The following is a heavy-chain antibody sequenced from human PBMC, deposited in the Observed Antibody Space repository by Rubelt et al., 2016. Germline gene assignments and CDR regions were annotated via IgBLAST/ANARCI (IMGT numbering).Heavy chain of an antibody. CDR2: IWYDGRKE. CDR3: AREVPPSSH. Sequence: VQLVESGGGLVQPGGSLRLSCTASGFTFSSYGMHWVRQAPGKGLEWVALIWYDGRKEDYSESVKGRFTIPRDNSKNMLFLQMNRLRADDTAVYYCAREVPPSSHWGQGALVTVSS. V-gene: IGHV3-33*08. J-gene: IGHJ4*02. CDR1: GFTFSSYG. D-gene: IGHD4/OR15-4a*01.